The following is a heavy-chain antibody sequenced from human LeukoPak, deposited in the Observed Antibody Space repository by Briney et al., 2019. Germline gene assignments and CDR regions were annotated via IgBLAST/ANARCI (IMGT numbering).Heavy chain of an antibody. J-gene: IGHJ3*02. CDR3: ARYTQNYGFDI. D-gene: IGHD2/OR15-2a*01. Sequence: ASVKVSCKASGYTSTSPDINWVRQATGRGLEWLGWMNPRDNTGYAQRFQGRVTLTRDRSTNTAYMELSGLTSEDTAVYYCARYTQNYGFDIWGQGTKVTVS. CDR1: GYTSTSPD. V-gene: IGHV1-8*01. CDR2: MNPRDNT.